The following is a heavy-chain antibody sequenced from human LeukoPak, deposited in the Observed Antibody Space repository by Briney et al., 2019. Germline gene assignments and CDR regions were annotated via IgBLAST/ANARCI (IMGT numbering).Heavy chain of an antibody. CDR3: ARFAAGGSYYYYMDV. CDR2: IGTSSTTI. CDR1: GFTFSSYT. J-gene: IGHJ6*03. Sequence: GGPLRLSCAASGFTFSSYTMNWVRQPPGKGPEWVSNIGTSSTTIYYADSVKGRFSISRDNAKNSLYLQMNSLRADDTAVYYCARFAAGGSYYYYMDVWGKGTTVTVSS. D-gene: IGHD6-25*01. V-gene: IGHV3-48*01.